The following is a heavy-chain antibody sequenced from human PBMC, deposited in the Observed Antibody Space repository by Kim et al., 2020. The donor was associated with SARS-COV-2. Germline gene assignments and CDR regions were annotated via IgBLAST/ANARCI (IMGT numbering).Heavy chain of an antibody. D-gene: IGHD6-19*01. CDR2: ISWDGGST. CDR3: AKASWARSSGWYSLVMGY. V-gene: IGHV3-43*01. J-gene: IGHJ4*02. Sequence: GGSLRLSCAASGFTFDDYTMHWVRQAPGKGLEWVSLISWDGGSTYYADSVKGRFTISRDNSKNSLYLQMNSLRTEDTALYYCAKASWARSSGWYSLVMGYWGQGTLVTVSS. CDR1: GFTFDDYT.